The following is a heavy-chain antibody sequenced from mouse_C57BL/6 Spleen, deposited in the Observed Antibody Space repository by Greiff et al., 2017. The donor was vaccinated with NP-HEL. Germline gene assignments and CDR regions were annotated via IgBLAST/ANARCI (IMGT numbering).Heavy chain of an antibody. J-gene: IGHJ2*01. CDR3: ARGGDYYGSPYFDY. V-gene: IGHV1-61*01. Sequence: VQLQQPGAELVRPGSSVKLSCKASGYTFTSYWMDWVKQRPGQGLEWIGNIYPSDSETHYNQKFKDKATLTVDKSSSTAYMQLSSLTSEDSAVYYCARGGDYYGSPYFDYWGQGTTLTVSS. D-gene: IGHD1-1*01. CDR1: GYTFTSYW. CDR2: IYPSDSET.